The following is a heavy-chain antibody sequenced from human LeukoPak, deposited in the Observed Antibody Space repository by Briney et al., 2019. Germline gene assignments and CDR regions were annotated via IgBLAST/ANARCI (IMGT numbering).Heavy chain of an antibody. J-gene: IGHJ3*02. D-gene: IGHD6-19*01. Sequence: SETLSLTCTVSGGSISSRNYYWGWIRQPPGKGLEWIGEINHSGSTNYNPSLKSRVTISVDTSKNQFSLKLSSVTAADTAVYYCARHQEGIAVAGAPGAFDIWGQGTMVTVSS. V-gene: IGHV4-39*01. CDR3: ARHQEGIAVAGAPGAFDI. CDR1: GGSISSRNYY. CDR2: INHSGST.